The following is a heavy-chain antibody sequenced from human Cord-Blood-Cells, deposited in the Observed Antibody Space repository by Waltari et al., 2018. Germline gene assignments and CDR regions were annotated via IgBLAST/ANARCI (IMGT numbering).Heavy chain of an antibody. V-gene: IGHV3-23*01. J-gene: IGHJ4*02. CDR1: GFTFSSYA. Sequence: EVQLLASGGGLVQPGGSLRLSCAASGFTFSSYAMRWVRQAPGKGLEWVSAISGSGGSTYYADSVKGRFTISRDNSKNTLYLQMNSLRAEDTAVYYCAKDGWGETESDYWGQGTLVTVSS. CDR2: ISGSGGST. CDR3: AKDGWGETESDY. D-gene: IGHD6-19*01.